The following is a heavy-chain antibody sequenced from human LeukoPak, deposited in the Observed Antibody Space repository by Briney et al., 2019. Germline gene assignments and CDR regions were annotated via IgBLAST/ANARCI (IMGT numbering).Heavy chain of an antibody. CDR2: IYYSGST. CDR1: GGSISSSSYY. V-gene: IGHV4-39*01. CDR3: ARGWFGELSFINWFDP. J-gene: IGHJ5*02. D-gene: IGHD3-10*01. Sequence: SETLSLTCTVSGGSISSSSYYWGWIRQTPGKGLEWIGSIYYSGSTFYSPSLKSRVTISVDTSKNQFSLKLSSVTAADTAVYYCARGWFGELSFINWFDPWGQGTLVTVSS.